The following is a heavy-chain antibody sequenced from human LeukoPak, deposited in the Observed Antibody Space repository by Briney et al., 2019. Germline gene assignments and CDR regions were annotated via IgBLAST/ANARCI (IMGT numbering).Heavy chain of an antibody. V-gene: IGHV1-46*01. D-gene: IGHD1-14*01. CDR2: INPSGGDT. Sequence: ASVKVSCTASGYTFTSYYMHWGRHAPGQGLEWMGIINPSGGDTSYAQKFQGRLTMTRDTSTNTVYMELTSLRSEDTAVYYCAREVMDNLRFDYWGQGTLGTVSS. J-gene: IGHJ4*02. CDR3: AREVMDNLRFDY. CDR1: GYTFTSYY.